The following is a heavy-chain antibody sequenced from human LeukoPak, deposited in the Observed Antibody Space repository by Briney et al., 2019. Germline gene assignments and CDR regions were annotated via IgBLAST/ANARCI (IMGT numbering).Heavy chain of an antibody. CDR2: MNPNSGNT. CDR1: GYTFTSYD. CDR3: ARRDPGDFWSGYSRLLDY. V-gene: IGHV1-8*01. Sequence: ASVKVSCKASGYTFTSYDINWVRQATGQGFEWMGWMNPNSGNTGYAQKFQGRVTMTRNTSISTAYMELSSLRSEDTAVYYCARRDPGDFWSGYSRLLDYWGQGTLVTVSS. D-gene: IGHD3-3*01. J-gene: IGHJ4*02.